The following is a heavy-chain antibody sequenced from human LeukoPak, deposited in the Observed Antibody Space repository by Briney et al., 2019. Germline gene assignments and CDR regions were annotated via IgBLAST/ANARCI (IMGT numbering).Heavy chain of an antibody. CDR2: ISSSSSYI. CDR1: GFTFSSYE. D-gene: IGHD3-22*01. CDR3: ARYYYDCSGYYDY. V-gene: IGHV3-21*01. Sequence: GGSLRLSCAASGFTFSSYEMNWVRQAPGKGLEWVSSISSSSSYIYYADSVKGRFTISRDNAKNSLYLQMNSLRAEDTAVYYCARYYYDCSGYYDYWGQGTLVTVSS. J-gene: IGHJ4*02.